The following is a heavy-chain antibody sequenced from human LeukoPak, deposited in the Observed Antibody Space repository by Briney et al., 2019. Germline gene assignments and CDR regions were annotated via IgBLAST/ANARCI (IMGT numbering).Heavy chain of an antibody. CDR2: IYYSGST. Sequence: PSETLSLTCTVSGGSISSSSYYWGWIRQPPGKGLEWIGSIYYSGSTYYNPSLKSRVTISVDTSKNQFSLKLSSVTAAGTAVYYCATHPWFGELFSRDEYFQHWGQGTLVTVSS. CDR1: GGSISSSSYY. CDR3: ATHPWFGELFSRDEYFQH. D-gene: IGHD3-10*01. J-gene: IGHJ1*01. V-gene: IGHV4-39*01.